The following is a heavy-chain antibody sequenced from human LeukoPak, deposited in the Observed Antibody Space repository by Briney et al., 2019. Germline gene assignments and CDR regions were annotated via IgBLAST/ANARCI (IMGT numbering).Heavy chain of an antibody. CDR2: IYSSGST. V-gene: IGHV4-30-4*01. D-gene: IGHD6-13*01. J-gene: IGHJ4*02. CDR3: ARTGMAAAGTPFDY. CDR1: GGSISCGDYY. Sequence: SQTLSLTCTVSGGSISCGDYYWSWIRQPPGKGLEWIGYIYSSGSTNYNPSLKSRVAISVDTSKNQFSLKLSSVTAADTAVYYCARTGMAAAGTPFDYWGQGTLVTVSS.